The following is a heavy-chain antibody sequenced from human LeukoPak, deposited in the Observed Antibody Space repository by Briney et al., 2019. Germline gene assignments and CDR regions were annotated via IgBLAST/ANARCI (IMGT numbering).Heavy chain of an antibody. D-gene: IGHD6-6*01. CDR2: IIPIFGTA. CDR1: GGTFSSYA. J-gene: IGHJ6*03. Sequence: SVKVSCKASGGTFSSYAISWVRQAPGQGLEWMGGIIPIFGTANYAQKFQGRVTITTDESTSTAYMELSSLRSEDTAVYYCARAPRYSSSSPYYYYYMDVWGKGTTVTVSS. CDR3: ARAPRYSSSSPYYYYYMDV. V-gene: IGHV1-69*05.